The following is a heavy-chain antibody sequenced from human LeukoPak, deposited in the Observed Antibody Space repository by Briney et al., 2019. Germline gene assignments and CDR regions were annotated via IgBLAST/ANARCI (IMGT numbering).Heavy chain of an antibody. V-gene: IGHV1-2*02. CDR1: GYTFTGYY. Sequence: ASVKVSCKASGYTFTGYYIHWVRQAPGQGLEWMGWINPNTGGTKYAQNFQGRVTMTGDTSISTSCLEVNSLTFDDTAVYYCARAGGQSKDGYTWCDYWGQGTLVTVSS. J-gene: IGHJ4*02. CDR3: ARAGGQSKDGYTWCDY. D-gene: IGHD5-24*01. CDR2: INPNTGGT.